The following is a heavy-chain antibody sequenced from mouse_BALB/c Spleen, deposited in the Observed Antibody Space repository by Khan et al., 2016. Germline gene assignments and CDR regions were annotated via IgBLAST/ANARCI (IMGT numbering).Heavy chain of an antibody. CDR3: TPDNYEFCFDS. CDR2: ITTETEEP. Sequence: QIQLVQSGPELKRPGETVRISCKASGYTFTDSSMHWVKQAPGKGLKWMGWITTETEEPTYADDFKGRFAFSLDTSASTAYLQIDNLKNEDTATYFCTPDNYEFCFDSWGQGTTLTVSS. V-gene: IGHV9-2-1*01. J-gene: IGHJ2*01. D-gene: IGHD1-3*01. CDR1: GYTFTDSS.